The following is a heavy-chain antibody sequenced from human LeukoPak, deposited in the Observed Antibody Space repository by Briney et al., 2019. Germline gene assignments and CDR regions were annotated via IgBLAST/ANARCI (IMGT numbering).Heavy chain of an antibody. Sequence: PSETLSLTCTVSGGSISSGSYYWSWIRQPAGKGLEWIGRIYTSGSTNYNPSLKSRVTISVDTSKNQFSLKLSSVTAADTAVYYCARLGGGSYLWVNWFDPWGQGTLVTVSS. CDR3: ARLGGGSYLWVNWFDP. D-gene: IGHD1-26*01. CDR1: GGSISSGSYY. V-gene: IGHV4-61*02. J-gene: IGHJ5*02. CDR2: IYTSGST.